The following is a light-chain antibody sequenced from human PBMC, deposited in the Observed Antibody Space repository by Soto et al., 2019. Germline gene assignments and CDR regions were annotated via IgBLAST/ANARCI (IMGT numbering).Light chain of an antibody. V-gene: IGKV3-20*01. CDR1: QSVSSSY. J-gene: IGKJ2*01. CDR3: QQYGSSPYT. Sequence: EIVLTQSPGTLSLSPGERATLSCRASQSVSSSYLAWYQQKPGQAPRLLIYGASSRATGIPDRFSGSGSGTDFTLTISRLEPEDFAVYYCQQYGSSPYTFGQGPSLRSN. CDR2: GAS.